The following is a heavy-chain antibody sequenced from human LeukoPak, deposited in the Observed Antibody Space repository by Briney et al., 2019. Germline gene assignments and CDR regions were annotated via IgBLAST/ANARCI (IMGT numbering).Heavy chain of an antibody. CDR1: GFTFSSYG. D-gene: IGHD3-22*01. CDR3: ARDSQTMYYYDSSGTFDY. Sequence: PGRSLRPSCAASGFTFSSYGMHWVRQAPGKGLEWVAVISYDGSNKYYADSVKGRFTISRDNSKNTLYLQMNSLRAEDTAVYYCARDSQTMYYYDSSGTFDYWGQGTLVTVSS. CDR2: ISYDGSNK. J-gene: IGHJ4*02. V-gene: IGHV3-30*03.